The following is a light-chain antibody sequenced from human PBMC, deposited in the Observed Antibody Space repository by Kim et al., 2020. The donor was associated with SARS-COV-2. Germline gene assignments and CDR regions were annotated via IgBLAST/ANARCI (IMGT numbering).Light chain of an antibody. Sequence: AQGERATTSGRASESVSSYLAGYQQKTGQAPRLLIYDASNRATGIPDRFSGSGSGTEFTLTISSREPEDFAVYYCQERSSWPRNTFGQGTKLEI. CDR2: DAS. V-gene: IGKV3-11*01. CDR3: QERSSWPRNT. CDR1: ESVSSY. J-gene: IGKJ2*01.